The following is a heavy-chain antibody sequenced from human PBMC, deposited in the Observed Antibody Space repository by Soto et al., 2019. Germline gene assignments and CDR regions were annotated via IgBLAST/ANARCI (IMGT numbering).Heavy chain of an antibody. CDR1: GYTFTSYA. CDR3: ARGDILTLGIYGMDV. CDR2: INAGTGNT. Sequence: ASVEVSCKASGYTFTSYAMHWVRQAPGQRREWMGWINAGTGNTKSSQKFQGRVTITRDASASTAYLKLSSLRSEDTAVFYCARGDILTLGIYGMDVWGQGITVTVSS. J-gene: IGHJ6*02. V-gene: IGHV1-3*01. D-gene: IGHD3-9*01.